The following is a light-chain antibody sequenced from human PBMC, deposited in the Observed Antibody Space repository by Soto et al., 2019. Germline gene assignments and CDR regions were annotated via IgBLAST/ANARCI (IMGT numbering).Light chain of an antibody. V-gene: IGLV1-40*01. CDR3: QSYDRSLSGWV. Sequence: QSVLTQPPSVSGAPGQRVTTSCTGSSSNIGANFDVHWYHQLPGTAPKLLIYGNTNRPSGVPDRFSGSKSGASASLAITGLQAEDEADYYCQSYDRSLSGWVFGGGTKLTVL. CDR1: SSNIGANFD. J-gene: IGLJ3*02. CDR2: GNT.